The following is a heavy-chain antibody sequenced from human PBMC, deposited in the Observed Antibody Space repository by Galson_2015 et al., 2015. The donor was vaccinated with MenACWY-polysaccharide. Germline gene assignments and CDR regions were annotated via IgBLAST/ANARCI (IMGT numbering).Heavy chain of an antibody. V-gene: IGHV3-33*05. Sequence: SLRLSCAASGLTFRSSGMHWVRQAPGKGLEWVALIPYVGSPKSYSDSVKGRFTISRDNSKNTLYLEMNSLRAEDTAVYYCARESSRIVFHAFDIWGQGTMGTVSS. CDR3: ARESSRIVFHAFDI. CDR1: GLTFRSSG. D-gene: IGHD6-19*01. J-gene: IGHJ3*02. CDR2: IPYVGSPK.